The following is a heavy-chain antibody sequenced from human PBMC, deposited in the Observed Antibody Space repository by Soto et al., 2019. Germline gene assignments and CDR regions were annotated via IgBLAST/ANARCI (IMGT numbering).Heavy chain of an antibody. CDR1: GGTLTNHA. Sequence: QGHLVQSGAELKKPGSSVKLSCKTSGGTLTNHAIIWVRQSPGQRLLWMGGSIPTFGTVNYSLKFQVRLTIAADEETGTASIELTDLRPEDTAAYYCAAIRGEYRLGGAIDIWGQGTVVTVSA. D-gene: IGHD3-16*01. J-gene: IGHJ3*02. CDR2: SIPTFGTV. CDR3: AAIRGEYRLGGAIDI. V-gene: IGHV1-69*12.